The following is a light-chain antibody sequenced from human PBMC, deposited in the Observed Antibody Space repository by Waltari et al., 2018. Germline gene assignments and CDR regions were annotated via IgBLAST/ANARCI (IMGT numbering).Light chain of an antibody. V-gene: IGLV2-23*01. CDR2: EGS. J-gene: IGLJ1*01. CDR3: CSYAGRGV. CDR1: SRDVGSYNL. Sequence: QSALTQPASVSGSPGQSITIPCTGTSRDVGSYNLVSWYQQHPGKAPKLMIYEGSKRPSGVSNRFSGSKSGNTASLTISGLQAEDEADYYCCSYAGRGVFGTGTKATVL.